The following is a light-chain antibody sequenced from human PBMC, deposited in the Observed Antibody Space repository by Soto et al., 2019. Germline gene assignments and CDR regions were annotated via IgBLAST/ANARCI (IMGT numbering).Light chain of an antibody. V-gene: IGLV2-14*03. CDR2: DVT. J-gene: IGLJ2*01. CDR3: SSYTTSNTLV. CDR1: SSDIRTYDS. Sequence: QSALTQPASVSGSPGQSITISCTGTSSDIRTYDSVSWYQHHPGKAPKLMIYDVTSRPSGVSPRFSASKSGNTASLTISGLQAEDEADYYCSSYTTSNTLVFGGGTKLTVL.